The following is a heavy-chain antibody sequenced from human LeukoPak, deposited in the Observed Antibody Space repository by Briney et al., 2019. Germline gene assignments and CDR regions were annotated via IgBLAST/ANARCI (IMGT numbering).Heavy chain of an antibody. J-gene: IGHJ1*01. V-gene: IGHV3-64*01. CDR2: ISSNGGST. Sequence: GGSLRLSCAASGFTFSSYAMHWVRQAQGEGLEYVSAISSNGGSTYYANSVKGRFTISRDNSRNTLYLQMGSLRAEDMAVYYCATYYYDSGGFHFHHWGQGTLVTVSS. D-gene: IGHD3-22*01. CDR1: GFTFSSYA. CDR3: ATYYYDSGGFHFHH.